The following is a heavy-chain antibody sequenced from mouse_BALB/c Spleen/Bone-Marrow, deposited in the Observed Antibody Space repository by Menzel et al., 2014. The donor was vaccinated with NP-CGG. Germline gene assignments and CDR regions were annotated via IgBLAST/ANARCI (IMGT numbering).Heavy chain of an antibody. Sequence: EVKLVESGGGLVQPGGSLKLSCAASGFTFSYYTMSWVRQTPEKRLEWVAYISNGGSTTYHPDTVKGRFTISRDNAKNTLYLQMSSLKSEDTAMYYCARDGYDVGGALDYWGQGTSVTDSS. V-gene: IGHV5-12-2*01. CDR1: GFTFSYYT. D-gene: IGHD2-2*01. J-gene: IGHJ4*01. CDR3: ARDGYDVGGALDY. CDR2: ISNGGSTT.